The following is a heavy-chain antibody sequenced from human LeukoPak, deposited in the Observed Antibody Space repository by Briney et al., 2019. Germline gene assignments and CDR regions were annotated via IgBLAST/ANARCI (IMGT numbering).Heavy chain of an antibody. V-gene: IGHV3-23*01. Sequence: PGGSLRLSCAASGFTFSSYAMSWVRQAPGKGLEWVSAISGSGGSTYYADSVKGRFTTSRDNSKNTLYLQMNSLRAEDTAVYYCAKDLDGDYGHYYYGMDVWGQGTTVTVSS. CDR1: GFTFSSYA. CDR3: AKDLDGDYGHYYYGMDV. D-gene: IGHD4-17*01. J-gene: IGHJ6*02. CDR2: ISGSGGST.